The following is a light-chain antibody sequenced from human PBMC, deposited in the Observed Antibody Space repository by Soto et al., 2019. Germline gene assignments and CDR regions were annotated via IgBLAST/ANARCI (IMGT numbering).Light chain of an antibody. J-gene: IGKJ4*01. CDR2: DAS. V-gene: IGKV1-33*01. Sequence: DIQMTQSPSSLSASVGDRVTITCQASQDISNYLNWYQQKPGKAPKLLIYDASNLETGVPSRFSGSGSGTAFTVTISSLQPEDIATYYCQQYDNLTPLTFGGGTKVEIK. CDR3: QQYDNLTPLT. CDR1: QDISNY.